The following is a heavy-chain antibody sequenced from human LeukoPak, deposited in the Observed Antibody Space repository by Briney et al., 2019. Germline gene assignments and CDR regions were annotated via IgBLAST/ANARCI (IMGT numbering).Heavy chain of an antibody. J-gene: IGHJ4*02. V-gene: IGHV1-8*02. Sequence: ASVKVSCKASGYTFTGYYMHWVRQAPGQGLEWMGWINPNSGNTGYAQKFQGRVTMTRNTSISTAYMELSSLRSEDTAVYYCARVGGIAAAGTVDYWGQGTLVTVSS. CDR2: INPNSGNT. CDR1: GYTFTGYY. D-gene: IGHD6-13*01. CDR3: ARVGGIAAAGTVDY.